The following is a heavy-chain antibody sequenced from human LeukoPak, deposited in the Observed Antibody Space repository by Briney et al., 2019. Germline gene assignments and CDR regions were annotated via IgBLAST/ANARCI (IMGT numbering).Heavy chain of an antibody. CDR1: GFTFSSYG. Sequence: GGSLRLSCAASGFTFSSYGMHWVRQAPGKGLEWVAVISYDGSNKYYADSVKGRFTISRDNSKNTLYLQMNSLRAEDTAVYYCXXXSSSDAFDIWGQGTMVTVSS. J-gene: IGHJ3*02. V-gene: IGHV3-30*03. D-gene: IGHD6-6*01. CDR3: XXXSSSDAFDI. CDR2: ISYDGSNK.